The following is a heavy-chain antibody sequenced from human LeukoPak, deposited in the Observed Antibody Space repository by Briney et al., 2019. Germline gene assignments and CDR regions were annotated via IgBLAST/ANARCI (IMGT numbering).Heavy chain of an antibody. CDR3: ARVKYQLLLEWFDP. CDR1: GFTVSSNY. CDR2: ISSSGSTI. J-gene: IGHJ5*02. V-gene: IGHV3-11*04. Sequence: PGGSLRLSCAASGFTVSSNYMSWVRQAPGKGLEWVSYISSSGSTIYYADSVKGRFTISRDNAKNSLYLQMNSLRAEDTAVYYCARVKYQLLLEWFDPWGQGTLVTVSS. D-gene: IGHD2-2*01.